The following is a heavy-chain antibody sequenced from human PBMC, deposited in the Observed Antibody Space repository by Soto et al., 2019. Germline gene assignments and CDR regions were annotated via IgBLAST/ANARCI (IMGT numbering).Heavy chain of an antibody. Sequence: WLSXRVSCSSSVVTCITYSIHWFRHAPGKGLEYVSDIGSDGGSSYYADSVNGRFTISRHNSRNTLYLQMSFLRAEDTAIYYCVKQPDYYYHRSDYYPVWGQGPLVNVYS. J-gene: IGHJ4*02. CDR1: VVTCITYS. CDR3: VKQPDYYYHRSDYYPV. CDR2: IGSDGGSS. D-gene: IGHD3-22*01. V-gene: IGHV3-64D*06.